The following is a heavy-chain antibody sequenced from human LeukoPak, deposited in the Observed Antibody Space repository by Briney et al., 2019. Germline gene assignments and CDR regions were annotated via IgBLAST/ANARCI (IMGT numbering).Heavy chain of an antibody. CDR3: ARRHPAMGRLFDP. D-gene: IGHD5-18*01. Sequence: LETLSLTCAVYGRSFSGYYWSWIRQPPGKGLEWIGEIKHSGSTNYNPSLKSRVTISLDTSKNQFSLKLSSVTAADTAVYYCARRHPAMGRLFDPCGQGTLVTVSS. J-gene: IGHJ5*02. V-gene: IGHV4-34*01. CDR1: GRSFSGYY. CDR2: IKHSGST.